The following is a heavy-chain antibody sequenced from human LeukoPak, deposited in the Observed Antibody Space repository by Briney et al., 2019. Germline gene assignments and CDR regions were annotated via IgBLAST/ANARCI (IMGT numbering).Heavy chain of an antibody. CDR2: ITGSGGST. Sequence: PGGSLRPSCPTARFTFSSYAMSWVRPPPGNRLEWVSAITGSGGSTYYADSVKGRITISRDNTKNTLYLQMISLRGEDTAIYYCAKGQLESCSGSRCYAFDYWGQGTLVTVSS. V-gene: IGHV3-23*01. CDR1: RFTFSSYA. CDR3: AKGQLESCSGSRCYAFDY. D-gene: IGHD2-15*01. J-gene: IGHJ4*02.